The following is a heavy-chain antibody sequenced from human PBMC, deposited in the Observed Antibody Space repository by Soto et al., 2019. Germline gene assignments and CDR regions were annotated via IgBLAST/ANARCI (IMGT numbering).Heavy chain of an antibody. Sequence: PGGSLRLSCAASGFTFSSYAMHWVRQAPGKGLEWVAVISYDGSNKYYADSVKGRFTISRDNSKNTLYLQMNSLRAEDTAVYYCAKVGYYDFWSGYNNWFDPWGQGTLVTVSS. CDR2: ISYDGSNK. CDR3: AKVGYYDFWSGYNNWFDP. CDR1: GFTFSSYA. D-gene: IGHD3-3*01. V-gene: IGHV3-30-3*01. J-gene: IGHJ5*02.